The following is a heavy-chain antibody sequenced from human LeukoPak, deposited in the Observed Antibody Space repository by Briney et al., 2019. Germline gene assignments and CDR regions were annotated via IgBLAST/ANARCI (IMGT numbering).Heavy chain of an antibody. V-gene: IGHV1-24*01. D-gene: IGHD5-12*01. Sequence: ASVKVSRKVSGYTLNEVSMHWVRQAPGKGLEWMGSFDPEDGEIVYAQKFLGRVSMTEDTSTDTTYMKLSSLRSEDTAVYYCATGTSLGYSGHEIDYWGQGTLVTVSP. J-gene: IGHJ4*02. CDR3: ATGTSLGYSGHEIDY. CDR1: GYTLNEVS. CDR2: FDPEDGEI.